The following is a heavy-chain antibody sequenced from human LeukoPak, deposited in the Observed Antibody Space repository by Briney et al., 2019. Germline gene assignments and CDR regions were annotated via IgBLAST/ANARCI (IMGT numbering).Heavy chain of an antibody. V-gene: IGHV1-2*02. CDR3: ARVAKLGARFGWYFDL. CDR2: INPNSGGT. Sequence: ASVKVSCKASGYTFSDHYMHWMRQAPGQGPEWMGWINPNSGGTNFAQKFQGRMTMTRDTSINTTYLDLSSLRSDDTAVYYCARVAKLGARFGWYFDLWGRGTLVTVSS. D-gene: IGHD3-16*01. J-gene: IGHJ2*01. CDR1: GYTFSDHY.